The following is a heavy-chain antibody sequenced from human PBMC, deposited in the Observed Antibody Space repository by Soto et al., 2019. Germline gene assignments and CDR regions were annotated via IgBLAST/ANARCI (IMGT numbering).Heavy chain of an antibody. D-gene: IGHD6-19*01. Sequence: SETLSLTCAVYGGSFSGYYWSWIRQPPGKGLEWIGEINHSGSTNYNPSLKSRVTISVDTSKNQFSLELSSVTAADTAVYYCAREGRVAVAGYYYYYYGMDVWGQGTTVTVSS. CDR3: AREGRVAVAGYYYYYYGMDV. CDR2: INHSGST. J-gene: IGHJ6*02. CDR1: GGSFSGYY. V-gene: IGHV4-34*01.